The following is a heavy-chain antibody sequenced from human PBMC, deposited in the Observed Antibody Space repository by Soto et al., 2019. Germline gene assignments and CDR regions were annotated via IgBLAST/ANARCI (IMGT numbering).Heavy chain of an antibody. J-gene: IGHJ3*02. CDR2: ISGSGGST. D-gene: IGHD2-15*01. CDR3: AKGYCSGGSCYPDAFDI. Sequence: EVQLLESGGGLVQPGGSLRLSCAASGFTFSSYAMSWVRQAPGKGLEWASAISGSGGSTYYADSVKGRFTISRDNSKNTLYLQMNSLRAEDTAVYYCAKGYCSGGSCYPDAFDIWGQGTMVTVSS. V-gene: IGHV3-23*01. CDR1: GFTFSSYA.